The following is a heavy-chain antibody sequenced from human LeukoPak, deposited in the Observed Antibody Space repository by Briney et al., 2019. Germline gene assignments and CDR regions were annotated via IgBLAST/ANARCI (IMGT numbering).Heavy chain of an antibody. J-gene: IGHJ4*02. D-gene: IGHD6-19*01. V-gene: IGHV4-34*01. CDR1: GGSFSGYY. CDR3: ARIKHAVAARRGLFDY. Sequence: SETLSLTCAVYGGSFSGYYWSWIRQPPGEGLEWIGEINHSGSTNYNPSLKSRVTISVDTSKNQFSLKLSSVTAADTAVYYCARIKHAVAARRGLFDYWGQGTLVTVSS. CDR2: INHSGST.